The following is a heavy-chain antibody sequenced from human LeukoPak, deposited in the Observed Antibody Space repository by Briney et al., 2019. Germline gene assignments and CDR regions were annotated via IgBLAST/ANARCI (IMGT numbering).Heavy chain of an antibody. CDR3: ARDSSKGRVVTP. CDR2: INPSGNST. D-gene: IGHD4-23*01. V-gene: IGHV1-46*03. CDR1: GYTSTSYY. J-gene: IGHJ5*02. Sequence: ASVKVSCKASGYTSTSYYMHWVRQAPGQGLEWMGIINPSGNSTNYAQSFQGRVTMTRDTSTSTVYMELSSLRSEDTAVYYCARDSSKGRVVTPWGQGTLVTVSS.